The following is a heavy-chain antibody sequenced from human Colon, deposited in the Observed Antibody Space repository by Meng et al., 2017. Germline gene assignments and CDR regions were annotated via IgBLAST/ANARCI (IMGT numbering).Heavy chain of an antibody. CDR1: GFTSSSYA. V-gene: IGHV3-23*01. CDR2: ISGSGGST. Sequence: GESLKISCAASGFTSSSYAMSLVRQAPGKGLEWVSAISGSGGSTYYADSVKGRFTISRDNSKTTLYLQMNSLRAEDTAVYYSAKEGSVDYFDYWGQGKRVNVAS. J-gene: IGHJ4*01. CDR3: AKEGSVDYFDY. D-gene: IGHD3-10*01.